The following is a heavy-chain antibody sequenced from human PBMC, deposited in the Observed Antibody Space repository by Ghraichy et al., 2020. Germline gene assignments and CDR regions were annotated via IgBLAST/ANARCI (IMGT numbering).Heavy chain of an antibody. CDR3: ARLRDRDGYKGRFDY. D-gene: IGHD5-24*01. CDR1: GFTFSDYN. CDR2: ISASGSTV. Sequence: GGSLRLSCAASGFTFSDYNMNWVSQAPGKGLEWVSYISASGSTVYYADSVKGRFTISRDNVKNSLYLQMSSLRDEDTALYYCARLRDRDGYKGRFDYWGQGTLVTVSS. J-gene: IGHJ4*02. V-gene: IGHV3-48*02.